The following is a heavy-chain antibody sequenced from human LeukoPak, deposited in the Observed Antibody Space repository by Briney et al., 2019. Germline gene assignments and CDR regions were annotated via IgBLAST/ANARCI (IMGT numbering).Heavy chain of an antibody. J-gene: IGHJ4*02. V-gene: IGHV1-18*01. CDR2: ISACNGNT. CDR1: GGTFSSYT. CDR3: ARAVRGPFPDY. Sequence: ASVKVSCKASGGTFSSYTINWVRQAPGQGLEWMGWISACNGNTNYAQKLQGRVTMTTDTSTSTAYMELRSLRSDDTAVYYCARAVRGPFPDYWGQGTLVTVSS. D-gene: IGHD2/OR15-2a*01.